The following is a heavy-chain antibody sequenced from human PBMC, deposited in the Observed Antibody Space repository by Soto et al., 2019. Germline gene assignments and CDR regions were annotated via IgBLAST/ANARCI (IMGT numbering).Heavy chain of an antibody. Sequence: GGSLRLSCAASGFSLATYSMNWVRQAPGKGLEWVSHISRDGSSTYYADSVKGRFTISRDNSKNSLYLQMNSLRTEDTALYYCAKQAVAGITYYGMDVWGQGTTVTVSS. CDR1: GFSLATYS. CDR3: AKQAVAGITYYGMDV. D-gene: IGHD6-19*01. J-gene: IGHJ6*02. V-gene: IGHV3-43*01. CDR2: ISRDGSST.